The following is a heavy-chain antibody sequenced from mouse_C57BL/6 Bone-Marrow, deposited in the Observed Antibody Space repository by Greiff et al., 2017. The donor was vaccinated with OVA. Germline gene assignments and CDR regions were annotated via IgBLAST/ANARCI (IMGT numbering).Heavy chain of an antibody. CDR1: GYAFSSYW. CDR2: IYPGDGDT. V-gene: IGHV1-80*01. CDR3: AFITTVVATPGYYAMDY. J-gene: IGHJ4*01. D-gene: IGHD1-1*01. Sequence: QVQLQQSGAELVKPGASVKISCKASGYAFSSYWMNWVKQRPGKGLEWIGQIYPGDGDTNYNGKFKGKATLTADKSSSTAYMQLSSLTSEDSAVYYCAFITTVVATPGYYAMDYWGQGTSVTVSS.